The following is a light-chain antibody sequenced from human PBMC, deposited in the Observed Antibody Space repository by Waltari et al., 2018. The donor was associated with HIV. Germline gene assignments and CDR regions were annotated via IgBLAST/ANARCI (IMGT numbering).Light chain of an antibody. Sequence: QSVLTQPPSASGTPAQRVTISCSGSSSNIGSNYVYWYQQLPGTTPQLLIYRNNQRPSGVPDRFSGSKSGTSTSLAISGLRSEDEADYYCAAWDDSLSAPVFGGGTKLTVL. CDR1: SSNIGSNY. V-gene: IGLV1-47*01. J-gene: IGLJ3*02. CDR3: AAWDDSLSAPV. CDR2: RNN.